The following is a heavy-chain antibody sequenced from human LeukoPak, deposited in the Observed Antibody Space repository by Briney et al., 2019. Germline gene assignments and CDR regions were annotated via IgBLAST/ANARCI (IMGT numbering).Heavy chain of an antibody. CDR2: IDSVDGA. V-gene: IGHV3-53*01. D-gene: IGHD5-12*01. J-gene: IGHJ4*02. Sequence: GGSLRLSCAASGFTVSSNYMSWVRQAPGKGLEWVSVIDSVDGAYYADSVKGRFIISRDNSKSTLYLQMNSLRAEDTAVYYCARGGMVATIENWGQGTLVTVSS. CDR1: GFTVSSNY. CDR3: ARGGMVATIEN.